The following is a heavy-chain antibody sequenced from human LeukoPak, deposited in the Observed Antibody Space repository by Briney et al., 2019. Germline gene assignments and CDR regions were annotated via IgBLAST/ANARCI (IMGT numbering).Heavy chain of an antibody. CDR3: ARGPPLWFGEIYYYYMDV. CDR2: INHSGST. D-gene: IGHD3-10*01. CDR1: GGSFSGYY. J-gene: IGHJ6*03. V-gene: IGHV4-34*01. Sequence: SETLSLTCAVYGGSFSGYYWSWIRQPPGKGLEWIGEINHSGSTNYNPSLKSRVTISVDTSRNQFSLKLSSVTAADTAVYYCARGPPLWFGEIYYYYMDVWGKGTTVTVSS.